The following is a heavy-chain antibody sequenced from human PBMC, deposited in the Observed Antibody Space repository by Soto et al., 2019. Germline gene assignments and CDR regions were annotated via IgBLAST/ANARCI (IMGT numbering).Heavy chain of an antibody. CDR1: GGSISSSSYY. V-gene: IGHV4-39*01. CDR3: ARLSMAYHEPPDY. J-gene: IGHJ4*02. Sequence: SETLSLTCTVSGGSISSSSYYWGWIRQPPGKGLEWIGSIYYSGSTYYNPSLKSRVTISVDTSKNQFSLKLSSVTAADTAVYYCARLSMAYHEPPDYWGQGTLVTVSS. CDR2: IYYSGST. D-gene: IGHD3-10*01.